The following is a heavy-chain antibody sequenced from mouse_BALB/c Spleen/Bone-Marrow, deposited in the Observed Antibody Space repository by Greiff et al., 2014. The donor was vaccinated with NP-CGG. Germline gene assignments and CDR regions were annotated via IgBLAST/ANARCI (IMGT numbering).Heavy chain of an antibody. CDR3: ARDYDGSSYWYFDV. CDR2: SRNKANDYTT. CDR1: GFTFSDFY. J-gene: IGHJ1*01. V-gene: IGHV7-1*02. Sequence: EVKLVESGGGLVQPGGSLRLSCATSGFTFSDFYMEWVRQPPGKRLEWIAASRNKANDYTTEYSASVKGRFIVSRDTSQSILYLQMNALRSEDTAIYYCARDYDGSSYWYFDVWGAGTTVTVSS. D-gene: IGHD1-1*01.